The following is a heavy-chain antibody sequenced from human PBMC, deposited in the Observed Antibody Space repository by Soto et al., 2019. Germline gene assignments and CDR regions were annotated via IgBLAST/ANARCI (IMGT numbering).Heavy chain of an antibody. V-gene: IGHV3-11*03. D-gene: IGHD3-10*01. J-gene: IGHJ4*02. CDR1: GFTFRDYY. CDR3: ARPRIDSESYYSDFDY. CDR2: ISGSSSHI. Sequence: QVQLLESGGGLVKPGGSLRLSCAASGFTFRDYYMKWIRQAPGKGLEWVSYISGSSSHINYADSVKGRFTISRDNAKNSLFLQMNDLRAEDTAVYYCARPRIDSESYYSDFDYWGQGTLVTVSS.